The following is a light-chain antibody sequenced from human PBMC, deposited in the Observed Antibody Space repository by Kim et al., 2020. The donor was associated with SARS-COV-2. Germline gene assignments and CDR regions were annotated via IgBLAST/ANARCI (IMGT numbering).Light chain of an antibody. V-gene: IGLV2-14*01. CDR2: EVS. CDR3: SSYTSSSTYV. Sequence: QSITISCTGTTSDVGGYTYVSWYQQPPGKAPKLMIYEVSKRPSGVSNRFSGSKSGNTASLTISGLQAEDEADYYCSSYTSSSTYVFGTGTKVTVL. J-gene: IGLJ1*01. CDR1: TSDVGGYTY.